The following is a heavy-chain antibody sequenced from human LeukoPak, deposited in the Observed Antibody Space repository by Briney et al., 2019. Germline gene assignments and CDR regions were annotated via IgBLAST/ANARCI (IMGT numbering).Heavy chain of an antibody. CDR1: GGSISSYY. J-gene: IGHJ4*02. CDR3: ARGFIGPFDY. V-gene: IGHV4-59*12. CDR2: IYYSGST. Sequence: SETLSLTCTVSGGSISSYYWSWIRQPPGKGVEWIGYIYYSGSTNYNPSLKSRVTISVDTSKNQFSLKLSSVTAADTAVYYCARGFIGPFDYWGQGTLVTVSS.